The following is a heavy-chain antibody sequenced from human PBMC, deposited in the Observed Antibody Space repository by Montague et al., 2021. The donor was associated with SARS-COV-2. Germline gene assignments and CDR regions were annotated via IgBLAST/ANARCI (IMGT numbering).Heavy chain of an antibody. CDR3: ARGETYYYGSGSYFNLRYYYGMDV. V-gene: IGHV3-13*04. D-gene: IGHD3-10*01. J-gene: IGHJ6*02. CDR2: IGTAGDT. CDR1: GFTFSSYD. Sequence: SLRLSCAASGFTFSSYDMHWVRQATGKGLEWVSAIGTAGDTYYQGSVKGRFTISRENAKNSLHLQMNSLRAGDTAVYYCARGETYYYGSGSYFNLRYYYGMDVWGQGTTVTVSS.